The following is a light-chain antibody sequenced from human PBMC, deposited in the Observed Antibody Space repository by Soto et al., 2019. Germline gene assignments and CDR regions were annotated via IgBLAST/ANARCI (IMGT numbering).Light chain of an antibody. CDR3: QLRGNWPPT. CDR2: EAS. CDR1: QSVNNC. V-gene: IGKV3-11*01. J-gene: IGKJ1*01. Sequence: ASQSVNNCLAWYQQRXGQARRLLMHEASXRANGVAARFSGSGSGTDFTLTISSLEPEDFAIYYCQLRGNWPPTLGERTKADI.